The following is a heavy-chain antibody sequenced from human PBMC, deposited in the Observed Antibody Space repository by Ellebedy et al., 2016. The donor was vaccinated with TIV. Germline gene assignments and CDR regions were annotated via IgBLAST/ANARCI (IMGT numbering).Heavy chain of an antibody. V-gene: IGHV2-5*01. J-gene: IGHJ5*02. D-gene: IGHD6-13*01. CDR1: GFSLNTSTVG. CDR2: IYSNGDK. Sequence: SGPTLVKPTQTLTLTCTFSGFSLNTSTVGVGWIRQPPGKALEWLAVIYSNGDKRYSPSLKTRLTITKETSKNQVVLTMANMDPVDTATYYCAHRRRGVAVSGTNTWFDPWGLGTLVTVSS. CDR3: AHRRRGVAVSGTNTWFDP.